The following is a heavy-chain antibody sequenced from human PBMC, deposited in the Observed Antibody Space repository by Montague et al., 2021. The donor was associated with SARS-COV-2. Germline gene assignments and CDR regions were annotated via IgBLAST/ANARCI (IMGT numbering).Heavy chain of an antibody. CDR1: GGSISSYY. CDR2: IYYSGST. Sequence: SETLSLTCTVSGGSISSYYWSWIRQPPGKGLEWIGYIYYSGSTNYNPSLKSRVTISVDTSKNQFSLKLSSVTAADTAMYYCARDYGDYGSGYYYGMDVWGQGTTVTVSS. CDR3: ARDYGDYGSGYYYGMDV. D-gene: IGHD4-17*01. J-gene: IGHJ6*02. V-gene: IGHV4-59*12.